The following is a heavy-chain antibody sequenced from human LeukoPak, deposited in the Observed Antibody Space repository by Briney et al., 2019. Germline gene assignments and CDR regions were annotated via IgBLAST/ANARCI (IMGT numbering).Heavy chain of an antibody. D-gene: IGHD1-26*01. CDR2: ISGSGGST. Sequence: GGSLRLSCAASGFTFSGSDIHWVRQASGKGLEWVSAISGSGGSTYYADSVKGRFTISRDNSKNTLYLQMNSLRAEDTAVYYCAKDRTGGSYFDDAFDIWGQGTMVTVSS. J-gene: IGHJ3*02. CDR1: GFTFSGSD. V-gene: IGHV3-23*01. CDR3: AKDRTGGSYFDDAFDI.